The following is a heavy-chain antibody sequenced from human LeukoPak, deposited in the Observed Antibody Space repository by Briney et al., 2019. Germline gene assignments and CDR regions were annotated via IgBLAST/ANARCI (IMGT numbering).Heavy chain of an antibody. CDR3: AKDEYCSSTSCYAVDY. D-gene: IGHD2-2*01. CDR1: GFTFSSYG. Sequence: GGSLGLSCAASGFTFSSYGMHWVRQAPGKGLEWVAVIWYDGSNKYYADSVKGRFTISRDNSKNTLYLQMNSLRAEDTAVYYCAKDEYCSSTSCYAVDYWGQGTLVTVSS. CDR2: IWYDGSNK. J-gene: IGHJ4*02. V-gene: IGHV3-33*06.